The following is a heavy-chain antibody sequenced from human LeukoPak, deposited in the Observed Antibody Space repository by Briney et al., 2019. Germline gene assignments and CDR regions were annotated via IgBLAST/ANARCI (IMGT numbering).Heavy chain of an antibody. Sequence: SETLSLTCTVSGGSISSYYWSWIRQPPGKGLEWIGYIHYSGSTNYNPSLKSRVTISVDTSKNQFSLKLSSVTAADTAVYYCARHPYRKRGSYSWFDPWGQGTLVTVSS. J-gene: IGHJ5*02. CDR2: IHYSGST. V-gene: IGHV4-59*08. D-gene: IGHD3-10*01. CDR3: ARHPYRKRGSYSWFDP. CDR1: GGSISSYY.